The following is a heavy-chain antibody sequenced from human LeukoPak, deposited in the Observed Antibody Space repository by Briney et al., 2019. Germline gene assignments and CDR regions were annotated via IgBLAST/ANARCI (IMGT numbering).Heavy chain of an antibody. V-gene: IGHV3-30*18. D-gene: IGHD3-22*01. CDR3: AKGVYCDRLAAFDF. CDR2: ISYDGSNK. CDR1: GFTFSSYG. Sequence: GGSLRLSCAASGFTFSSYGMHWVRQAPGKGLEWVAVISYDGSNKYYADSVKGRFTISSDNSKNTLYLQMNSLRAEDTAVYYCAKGVYCDRLAAFDFWGQGTMVTVSS. J-gene: IGHJ3*01.